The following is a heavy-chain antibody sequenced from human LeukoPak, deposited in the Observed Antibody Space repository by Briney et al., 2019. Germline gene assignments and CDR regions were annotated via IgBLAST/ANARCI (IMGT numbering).Heavy chain of an antibody. CDR3: ARENSVVVPRVGIYYYYGMDV. J-gene: IGHJ6*02. CDR1: GYTFTGYY. D-gene: IGHD2-2*01. Sequence: ASVKLSCKASGYTFTGYYIHWVRQPPGQGLEWMGWINPNSGGTNYAQKFQGRVTMTRDTSISTAYMELSRLRSDDTAVYYCARENSVVVPRVGIYYYYGMDVWGQGTTVTVSS. CDR2: INPNSGGT. V-gene: IGHV1-2*02.